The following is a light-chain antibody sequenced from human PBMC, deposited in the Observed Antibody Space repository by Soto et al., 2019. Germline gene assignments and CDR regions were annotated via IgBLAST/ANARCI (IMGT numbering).Light chain of an antibody. CDR2: DAS. CDR1: QDIRHF. CDR3: QQYSTSPYT. V-gene: IGKV1-33*01. J-gene: IGKJ2*01. Sequence: DIQMTQSPPSVSASVGDRVTITCQASQDIRHFLNWYQQKPGEAPNLLIYDASTLQAGVPSRFTGSGSGTEFTLTISSLQPGDFATYFCQQYSTSPYTFGQGTKLEIK.